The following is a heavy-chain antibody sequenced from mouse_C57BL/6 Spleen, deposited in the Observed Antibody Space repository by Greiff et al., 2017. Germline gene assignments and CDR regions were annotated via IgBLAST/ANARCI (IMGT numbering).Heavy chain of an antibody. V-gene: IGHV5-4*01. CDR1: GFTFSSYA. J-gene: IGHJ1*03. D-gene: IGHD2-5*01. CDR2: ISDGGSYT. Sequence: EVQGVESGGGLVKPGGSLKLSCAASGFTFSSYAMSWVRQTPEKRLEWVATISDGGSYTYYPDNVKGRFTISRDNAKNNLYLQMSHLKSEDTAMYYCARDSNPWYFDVWGTGTTVTVSS. CDR3: ARDSNPWYFDV.